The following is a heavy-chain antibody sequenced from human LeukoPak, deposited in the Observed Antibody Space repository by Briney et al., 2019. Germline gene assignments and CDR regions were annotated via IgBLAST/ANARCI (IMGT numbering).Heavy chain of an antibody. Sequence: SETLSLTCAVHGGSFSGYYWIWIRQPPGKGLEWIGEIDHSGNTQYNPSLKSRVTISIDTSKNQFSLYLTSVTAADTAMYYCAGHSPGSRGVDYWGQETLVTVSS. J-gene: IGHJ4*02. CDR3: AGHSPGSRGVDY. CDR1: GGSFSGYY. D-gene: IGHD2-21*01. V-gene: IGHV4-34*01. CDR2: IDHSGNT.